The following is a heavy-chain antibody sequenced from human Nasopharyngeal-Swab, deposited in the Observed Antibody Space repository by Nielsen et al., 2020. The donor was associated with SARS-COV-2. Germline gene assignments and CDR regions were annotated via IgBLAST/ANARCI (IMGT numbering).Heavy chain of an antibody. J-gene: IGHJ4*02. CDR3: ARGSQWLVGPHGY. V-gene: IGHV3-11*06. Sequence: GESLKISCAASGFTFSDYYMSWIRQAPGKGLEWVSYISSSSSYTNYADSVKGRFTISRDNAKNPLYLQMNSLRAEDTAVYYCARGSQWLVGPHGYWGQGTLVTVSS. CDR1: GFTFSDYY. D-gene: IGHD6-19*01. CDR2: ISSSSSYT.